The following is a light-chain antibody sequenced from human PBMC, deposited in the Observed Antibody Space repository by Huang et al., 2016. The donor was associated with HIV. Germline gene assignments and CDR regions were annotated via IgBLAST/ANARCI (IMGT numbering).Light chain of an antibody. Sequence: IQLTQSPSSLSASVGDRVTITCRASRDIKTYLAWFHQRPGRAPKFLIFAASFLESGVPSRFSGSGSGTEFTLTINGLQPEDVGTYYCQQVDSYPRTFGQGTNVDVK. CDR3: QQVDSYPRT. V-gene: IGKV1-9*01. CDR2: AAS. CDR1: RDIKTY. J-gene: IGKJ1*01.